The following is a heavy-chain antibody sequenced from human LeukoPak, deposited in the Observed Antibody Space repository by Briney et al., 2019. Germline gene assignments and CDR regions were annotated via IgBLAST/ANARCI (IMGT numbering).Heavy chain of an antibody. V-gene: IGHV1-18*01. Sequence: GASVTVSCKASRYTLTNYGISWVRQAPGQGLEWMGWISAYNGNTNYAQNLQGRVTMTTDTSTNTAYMELRSLRSDDTAVYYCARDQDPGAFDIWGQGTMVTVSS. CDR2: ISAYNGNT. CDR3: ARDQDPGAFDI. J-gene: IGHJ3*02. CDR1: RYTLTNYG.